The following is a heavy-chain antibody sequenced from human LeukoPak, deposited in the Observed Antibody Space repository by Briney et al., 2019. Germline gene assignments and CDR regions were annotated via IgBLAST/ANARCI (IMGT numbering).Heavy chain of an antibody. J-gene: IGHJ4*02. V-gene: IGHV3-23*01. Sequence: GGSLRLSCAASGFTFSDYGMIWVRQAPGKGLEWVSSISGSGVSTYYADSVKGRFTISRDNSKNTLYLQMNSLRAEDTAVYYCAKGPLLWDWGQGTLVTVSS. D-gene: IGHD2/OR15-2a*01. CDR3: AKGPLLWD. CDR2: ISGSGVST. CDR1: GFTFSDYG.